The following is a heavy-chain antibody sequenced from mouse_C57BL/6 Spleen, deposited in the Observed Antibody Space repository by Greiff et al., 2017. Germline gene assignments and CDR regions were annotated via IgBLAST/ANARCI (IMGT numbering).Heavy chain of an antibody. V-gene: IGHV10-1*01. D-gene: IGHD2-4*01. J-gene: IGHJ4*01. CDR2: IRSKSNNYAT. Sequence: EVKLVESGGGLVQPKGSLKLSCAASGFSFNTYAMNWVRQAPGKGLEWVARIRSKSNNYATYYADSVKDRFTISRADSESMLYLQMNNLKTEDTAMYYCVKNYDYDLYYAMDYWGQGTSVTVSS. CDR1: GFSFNTYA. CDR3: VKNYDYDLYYAMDY.